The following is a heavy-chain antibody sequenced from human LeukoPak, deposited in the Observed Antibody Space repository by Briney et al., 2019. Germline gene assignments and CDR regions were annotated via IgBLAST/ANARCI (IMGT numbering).Heavy chain of an antibody. CDR3: ARDLWGSQNY. CDR2: ISYDGSNK. CDR1: GFTFSSYA. Sequence: GRSLRLSCAASGFTFSSYAMHWVRQAPGKGLEWVAVISYDGSNKYYADSVKGRFTISRDNSKNTLYLQMNSLRSDDTAVYYCARDLWGSQNYWGQGTLVTVSS. V-gene: IGHV3-30-3*01. D-gene: IGHD3-16*01. J-gene: IGHJ4*02.